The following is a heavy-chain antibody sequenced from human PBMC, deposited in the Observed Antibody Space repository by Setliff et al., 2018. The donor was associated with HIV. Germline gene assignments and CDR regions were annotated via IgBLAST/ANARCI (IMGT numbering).Heavy chain of an antibody. Sequence: PGESLKISCQAFGYSFTNYWIGWVRQMPGKGLECMGIIYPGDSDARYSPSFQGQVTISVDKSISTAYLQWSSLKASDTAMYYCARSPIRYCSGGSCYSGFDYWGQGTLVTVSS. J-gene: IGHJ4*02. D-gene: IGHD2-15*01. CDR2: IYPGDSDA. CDR1: GYSFTNYW. CDR3: ARSPIRYCSGGSCYSGFDY. V-gene: IGHV5-51*01.